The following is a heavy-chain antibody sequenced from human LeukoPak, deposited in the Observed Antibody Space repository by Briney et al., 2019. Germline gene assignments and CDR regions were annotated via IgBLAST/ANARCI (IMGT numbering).Heavy chain of an antibody. Sequence: SSETLSLTCTVSGGSISSSSYYWGWIRQPPGKGLEWIGSIYYSGSTYYNPSLKSRVTISVDTSKNQFSLKLSSVTAADTAVYYCARVGYDILTGTNNWFDPWGQGTLVTVSS. CDR3: ARVGYDILTGTNNWFDP. D-gene: IGHD3-9*01. CDR1: GGSISSSSYY. J-gene: IGHJ5*02. V-gene: IGHV4-39*07. CDR2: IYYSGST.